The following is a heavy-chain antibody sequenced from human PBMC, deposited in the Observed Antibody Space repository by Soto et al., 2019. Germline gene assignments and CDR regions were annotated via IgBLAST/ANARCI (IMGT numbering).Heavy chain of an antibody. CDR3: ARVRQLVYYYYYGMDV. V-gene: IGHV4-38-2*02. D-gene: IGHD6-13*01. CDR2: IYHSGST. CDR1: GYSISSGYY. J-gene: IGHJ6*02. Sequence: SETLSLTCTVSGYSISSGYYWGWIRQPPGKGLEWIGSIYHSGSTYYNPSLKSRVTISVDTSKNQFSLKLSSVTAADTAVYYCARVRQLVYYYYYGMDVWGQGTTVTVSS.